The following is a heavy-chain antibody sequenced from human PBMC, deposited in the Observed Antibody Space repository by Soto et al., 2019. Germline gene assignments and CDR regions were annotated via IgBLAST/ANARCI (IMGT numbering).Heavy chain of an antibody. D-gene: IGHD2-15*01. CDR3: AHRPSYCSGGSCYSGFDY. CDR2: IYWDDDK. V-gene: IGHV2-5*02. J-gene: IGHJ4*02. CDR1: GFSLSTSGVG. Sequence: QITLKESGPTLAKPTQTLTLTCTFSGFSLSTSGVGVGWIRQPPGKALEWLALIYWDDDKRYSPSLKSRLTITKDTSKNQVVLTMTNMDPVDTATYYCAHRPSYCSGGSCYSGFDYWGQGTLVTVSS.